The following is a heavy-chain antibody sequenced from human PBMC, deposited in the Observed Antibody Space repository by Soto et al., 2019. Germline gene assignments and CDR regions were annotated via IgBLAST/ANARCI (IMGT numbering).Heavy chain of an antibody. Sequence: GGSLRLSCAASGFTFDDYTMHWVRQAPGKGLEWVSLISWDGGSTYYADSVKGRFTISRDNSKNSLYLQMNSLRTEDTALYYCAKGPYYDSSGYYEVIGYYYGMDVWGQGTTVTVSS. CDR2: ISWDGGST. CDR3: AKGPYYDSSGYYEVIGYYYGMDV. J-gene: IGHJ6*02. V-gene: IGHV3-43*01. CDR1: GFTFDDYT. D-gene: IGHD3-22*01.